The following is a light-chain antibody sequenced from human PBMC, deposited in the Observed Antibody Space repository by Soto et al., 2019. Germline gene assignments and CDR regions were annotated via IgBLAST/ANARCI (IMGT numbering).Light chain of an antibody. CDR3: SSYTSSSTLYV. CDR2: DVS. CDR1: SSDVGGYNY. Sequence: QAALTQPASVSGSPGQSITISCTGTSSDVGGYNYVSWYQQHPGKAPKLMIYDVSNRPSGVSNRFSGSKSGNTASLTISGLQAEDEADDYCSSYTSSSTLYVFGAWTKLTVL. V-gene: IGLV2-14*01. J-gene: IGLJ1*01.